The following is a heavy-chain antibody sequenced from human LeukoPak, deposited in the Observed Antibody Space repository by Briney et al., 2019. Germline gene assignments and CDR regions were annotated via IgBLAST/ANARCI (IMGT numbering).Heavy chain of an antibody. V-gene: IGHV4-59*01. D-gene: IGHD5-18*01. Sequence: SETLSLTCTVSGGSISSYYWSWIRQPPGKGLEWIGYIYYSGSTSYNPSLKSRVSISVDTSKNQFSLKLSSVTAADTAVCYCATIRDTALRYWYFDLWGRGTLATVSS. CDR1: GGSISSYY. CDR3: ATIRDTALRYWYFDL. J-gene: IGHJ2*01. CDR2: IYYSGST.